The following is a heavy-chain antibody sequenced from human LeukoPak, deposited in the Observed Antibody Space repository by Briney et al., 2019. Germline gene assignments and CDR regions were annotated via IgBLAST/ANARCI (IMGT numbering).Heavy chain of an antibody. D-gene: IGHD4-17*01. J-gene: IGHJ4*02. CDR3: ARGYTKDMTSVTHFDY. CDR2: INTNTGNP. CDR1: GYTFTSYA. V-gene: IGHV7-4-1*02. Sequence: ASVKVSCKASGYTFTSYAMNWVRQAPGQGLEWMGWINTNTGNPTYAQGFTGRFVFSSDTSVSTAYLQISSLKAEDTAVYYCARGYTKDMTSVTHFDYWGQGTLVTVSS.